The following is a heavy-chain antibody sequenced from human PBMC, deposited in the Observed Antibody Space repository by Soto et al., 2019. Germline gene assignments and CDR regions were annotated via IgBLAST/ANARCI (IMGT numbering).Heavy chain of an antibody. CDR2: INDDGSDT. CDR1: GFTFSNYW. Sequence: EVQLVESGGGLVQPGESLRLSCTASGFTFSNYWIHWVRQAPGKGLVWVSRINDDGSDTSYADSVKGRFTISRDNAKNTVYLQMNSLRVEDTPVYYCARDRWGPLIDNWGQGTLVTVSS. D-gene: IGHD7-27*01. V-gene: IGHV3-74*01. J-gene: IGHJ4*02. CDR3: ARDRWGPLIDN.